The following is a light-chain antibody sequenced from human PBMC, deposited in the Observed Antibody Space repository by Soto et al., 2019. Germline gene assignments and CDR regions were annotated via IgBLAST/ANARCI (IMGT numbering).Light chain of an antibody. CDR2: EAT. Sequence: QSALTQPASVSGSPGQSITFSRTVARSDVGTYNLVSWYQQHPNKTPKFIIYEATKRPSGVSARFSGSQSGNTASLTISGLQADDEADYYCFSYAGSPTSYVFGTGTKVTVL. J-gene: IGLJ1*01. V-gene: IGLV2-23*01. CDR1: RSDVGTYNL. CDR3: FSYAGSPTSYV.